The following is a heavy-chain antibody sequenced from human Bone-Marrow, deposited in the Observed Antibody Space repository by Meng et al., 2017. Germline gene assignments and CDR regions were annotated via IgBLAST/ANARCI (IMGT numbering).Heavy chain of an antibody. J-gene: IGHJ4*02. CDR2: IYSGGST. CDR3: ARGGADYDILTGYYILEFRDPLVGYFDY. D-gene: IGHD3-9*01. V-gene: IGHV3-53*01. CDR1: GFTVSSNY. Sequence: GESLKISCAASGFTVSSNYMSWVRPAPGKGLEWVSVIYSGGSTYYADSVKGRFTISRDNAKNSLYLQMNSLSAEDTAVYYRARGGADYDILTGYYILEFRDPLVGYFDYWGQGTLVTVSS.